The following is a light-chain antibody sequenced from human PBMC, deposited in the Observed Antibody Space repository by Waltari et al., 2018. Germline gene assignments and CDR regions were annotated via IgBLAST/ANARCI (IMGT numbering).Light chain of an antibody. J-gene: IGLJ3*02. V-gene: IGLV5-45*03. Sequence: QAVLTQPSSLSASPGASASLTCTLRSDINIGAYRIYWYQQKPGSPPQYLLRYKSDSAKQQGSGVPSRFSGSKDASANAGILLISGLQSEDEADYYCMIWHSSAWVFGGGTKLTVL. CDR2: YKSDSAK. CDR3: MIWHSSAWV. CDR1: SDINIGAYR.